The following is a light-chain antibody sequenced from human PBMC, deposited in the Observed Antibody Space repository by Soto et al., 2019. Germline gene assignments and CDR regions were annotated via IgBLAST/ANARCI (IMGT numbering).Light chain of an antibody. CDR3: QQYYTTPLT. Sequence: DIVMTQSPDSLAVSLGERVTINCESSQSVFYSSSNKNYLAWYQQKPGQPPKLLIYWASTRESGVPDRFSGSGSGTDFTLTISSLQAEDVAVYYCQQYYTTPLTFGGGTMLEIK. V-gene: IGKV4-1*01. J-gene: IGKJ4*01. CDR1: QSVFYSSSNKNY. CDR2: WAS.